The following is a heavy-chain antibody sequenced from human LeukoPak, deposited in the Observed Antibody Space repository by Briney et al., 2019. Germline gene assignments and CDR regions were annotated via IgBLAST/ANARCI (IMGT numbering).Heavy chain of an antibody. D-gene: IGHD3-22*01. CDR3: ARSYYYDSPDAFDI. J-gene: IGHJ3*02. CDR1: GGSISSSSYY. Sequence: SETLSLTCTVSGGSISSSSYYWGWIRQPPGKGLEWIGSIYYSGSTYYNPSLKSRVTISVDTSMNQFSLKLSSVTAADTAVYYCARSYYYDSPDAFDIWGQGTMVTVSS. CDR2: IYYSGST. V-gene: IGHV4-39*01.